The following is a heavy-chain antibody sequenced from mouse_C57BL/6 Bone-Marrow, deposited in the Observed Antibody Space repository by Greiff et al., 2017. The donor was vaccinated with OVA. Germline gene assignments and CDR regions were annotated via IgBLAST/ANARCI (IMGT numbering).Heavy chain of an antibody. D-gene: IGHD2-4*01. CDR1: GYPFTDYS. V-gene: IGHV1-19*01. CDR3: ARELRRGY. CDR2: INPYTGGT. Sequence: VQLQQSGPVLVKPGASVKMSCKASGYPFTDYSITWVKQSHGTSLEWIGVINPYTGGTSYNQKFKGKATLTVDKSSSPAYMWINSLTSEDAAVYCCARELRRGYWGQGTTLTVSS. J-gene: IGHJ2*01.